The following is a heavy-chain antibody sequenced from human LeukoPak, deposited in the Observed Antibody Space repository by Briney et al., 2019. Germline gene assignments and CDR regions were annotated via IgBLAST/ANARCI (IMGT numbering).Heavy chain of an antibody. CDR3: ANAPAKSGWYYLFDY. J-gene: IGHJ4*02. CDR2: IYYSGST. CDR1: GFTFSDYY. D-gene: IGHD6-19*01. V-gene: IGHV4-59*05. Sequence: GSLRLSCAASGFTFSDYYMSWIRQAPGKGLEWIGSIYYSGSTYYNPSLKSRVTISVDTSKNQFSLKLSSVTAADTAVYYCANAPAKSGWYYLFDYWGQGTLVTVSS.